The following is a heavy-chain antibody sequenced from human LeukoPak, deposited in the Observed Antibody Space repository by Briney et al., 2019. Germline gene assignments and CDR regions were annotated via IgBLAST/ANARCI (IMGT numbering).Heavy chain of an antibody. D-gene: IGHD3-16*01. CDR2: INPNSGGT. J-gene: IGHJ4*02. Sequence: ASVKVSCTASGYTFTDYYMHWVRQAPGQGLEWMGWINPNSGGTNYAQKFQGRVTMTRDTSISTAYMELSRLRSDDTAVYYCARSYGLGGNYFDYWGQGTLVTVSS. V-gene: IGHV1-2*02. CDR1: GYTFTDYY. CDR3: ARSYGLGGNYFDY.